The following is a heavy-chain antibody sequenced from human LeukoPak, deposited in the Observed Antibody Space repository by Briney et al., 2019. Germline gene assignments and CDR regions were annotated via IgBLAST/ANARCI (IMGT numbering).Heavy chain of an antibody. V-gene: IGHV3-48*02. J-gene: IGHJ2*01. CDR3: ARRQHVNWGFDL. CDR2: ISTSSSVI. CDR1: GFTFSSFS. D-gene: IGHD6-6*01. Sequence: GGSLRLSCAASGFTFSSFSMNWVRQAPGKGLEWVAYISTSSSVIFYADSVKGRFTISRDNAKNSLYLQLNRLRDEDTAVYYCARRQHVNWGFDLWGRGTLVTVSS.